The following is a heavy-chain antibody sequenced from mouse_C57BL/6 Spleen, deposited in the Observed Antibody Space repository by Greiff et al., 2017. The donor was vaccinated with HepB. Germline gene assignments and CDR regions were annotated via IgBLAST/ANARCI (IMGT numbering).Heavy chain of an antibody. Sequence: VQLQQSGPVLVKPGASVKMSCKASGYTFTDYYMNWVKQSHGKSLEWIGVINPYNGGTSYNQKFKGKATLTVDKSSSTAYMELNSLTSEDSAVYYCAIYYYGSSYGWFAYWGQGTLVTVSA. CDR1: GYTFTDYY. CDR2: INPYNGGT. CDR3: AIYYYGSSYGWFAY. J-gene: IGHJ3*01. V-gene: IGHV1-19*01. D-gene: IGHD1-1*01.